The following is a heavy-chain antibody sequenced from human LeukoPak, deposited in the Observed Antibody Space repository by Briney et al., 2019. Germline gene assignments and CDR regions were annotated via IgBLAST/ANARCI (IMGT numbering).Heavy chain of an antibody. CDR1: GGSISSYY. CDR2: IYYSGST. J-gene: IGHJ4*02. V-gene: IGHV4-59*01. Sequence: PSETLSLTCTVSGGSISSYYWSWIRQPPGKGLEWIGYIYYSGSTNYNPSLKSRVTISVDTSKNQFSLKLSSVTAADTAVYYCARGEVVTTFDYWGQGTPVTVSS. CDR3: ARGEVVTTFDY. D-gene: IGHD4-23*01.